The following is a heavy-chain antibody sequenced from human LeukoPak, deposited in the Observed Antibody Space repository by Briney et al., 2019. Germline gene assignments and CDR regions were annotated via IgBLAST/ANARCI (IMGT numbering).Heavy chain of an antibody. J-gene: IGHJ4*02. CDR1: GYTLTELS. CDR3: ATLNIVVVPAAVTYNFDY. V-gene: IGHV1-24*01. CDR2: FDPEDGET. Sequence: GASVKVSCKVSGYTLTELSMHWVRQAPGKGIEWMGGFDPEDGETIYAQKFQGRVTMTEDTSTDTAYMELSSLRSEDTAVYYCATLNIVVVPAAVTYNFDYWGQGTLVTVSS. D-gene: IGHD2-2*01.